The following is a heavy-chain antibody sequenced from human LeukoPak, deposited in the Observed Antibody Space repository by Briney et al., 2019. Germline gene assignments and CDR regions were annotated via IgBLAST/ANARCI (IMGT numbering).Heavy chain of an antibody. V-gene: IGHV1-3*01. CDR3: ARGLGIITGTTDREFDY. J-gene: IGHJ4*02. CDR2: INAGNGNT. CDR1: GYTFTNYA. Sequence: ASVTVSCMASGYTFTNYAMHWVRQAPGQRLEWMGWINAGNGNTKYSQKFQGRVTITRDTSASTAYMELSSLRSEDTAVYYCARGLGIITGTTDREFDYWGQGTLVTVSS. D-gene: IGHD1-7*01.